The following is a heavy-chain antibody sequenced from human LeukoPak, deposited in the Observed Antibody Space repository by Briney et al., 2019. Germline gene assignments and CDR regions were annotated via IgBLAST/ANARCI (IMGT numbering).Heavy chain of an antibody. V-gene: IGHV1-18*01. CDR3: ACCSGGSCYPDY. CDR1: GYSLTELS. D-gene: IGHD2-15*01. CDR2: ISAYNGNT. Sequence: GASVKVSCKVSGYSLTELSMHWVRQAPGQGLEWMGWISAYNGNTNYAQKLQGRVTMTTDTSTSTAYMELRSLRSDDTAVYYCACCSGGSCYPDYWGQGTLVTVSS. J-gene: IGHJ4*02.